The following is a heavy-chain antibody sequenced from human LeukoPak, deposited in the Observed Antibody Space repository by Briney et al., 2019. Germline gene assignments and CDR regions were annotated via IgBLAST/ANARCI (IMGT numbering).Heavy chain of an antibody. CDR1: GFTFSSYS. J-gene: IGHJ6*02. V-gene: IGHV3-48*04. D-gene: IGHD3-22*01. CDR3: ARTYYYDSSQRDYYYYGMDV. CDR2: ISSSSSTI. Sequence: GGSLRLSCAASGFTFSSYSMNWVRQAPGKGLEWVSYISSSSSTIYYADSVKGRFTISRDNAKNSLYLQMNSLRAEDTAVYYCARTYYYDSSQRDYYYYGMDVWGQGTTVTVSS.